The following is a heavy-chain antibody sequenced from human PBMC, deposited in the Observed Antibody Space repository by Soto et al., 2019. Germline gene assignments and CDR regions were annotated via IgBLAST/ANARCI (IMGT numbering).Heavy chain of an antibody. CDR1: GGTFGSYA. V-gene: IGHV1-3*01. CDR3: ARGPLLWGDV. Sequence: ASVKVSCKTSGGTFGSYAISWVRQAPGQRLEWMGWINAGNGNTKYSQKFQGRVTITRDTSASTAYMELSSLRYEDTAVYYCARGPLLWGDVWGQGTTVTVSS. CDR2: INAGNGNT. D-gene: IGHD3-10*01. J-gene: IGHJ6*02.